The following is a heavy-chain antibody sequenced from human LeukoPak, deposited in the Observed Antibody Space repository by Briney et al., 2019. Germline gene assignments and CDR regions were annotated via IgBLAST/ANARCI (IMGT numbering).Heavy chain of an antibody. CDR2: ISSSSSYI. D-gene: IGHD6-6*01. V-gene: IGHV3-21*01. Sequence: GGSLRLSCAASGFTFSSYSMNWVRQAPGKGLEWVSSISSSSSYIYYADSVKGRLTISRDNAKNSLYLQMNSLRAEDTAVYYCARVGGESSSGDYWGQGTLVTVSS. CDR1: GFTFSSYS. CDR3: ARVGGESSSGDY. J-gene: IGHJ4*02.